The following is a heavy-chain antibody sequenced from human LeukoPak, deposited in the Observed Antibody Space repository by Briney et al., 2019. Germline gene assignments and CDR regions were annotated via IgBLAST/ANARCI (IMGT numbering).Heavy chain of an antibody. V-gene: IGHV4-59*01. CDR1: GGSFSSYY. J-gene: IGHJ6*03. CDR3: ARSAVFGVAPYYMDV. Sequence: PSETLSLTCTVSGGSFSSYYWSWIRQPPGKGLEWIGYIYYSGSTNYNPSLKSRVTILVDKSKNQFSLKLSSVTAADTAVHYCARSAVFGVAPYYMDVWGKGTTVTVSS. D-gene: IGHD3-3*01. CDR2: IYYSGST.